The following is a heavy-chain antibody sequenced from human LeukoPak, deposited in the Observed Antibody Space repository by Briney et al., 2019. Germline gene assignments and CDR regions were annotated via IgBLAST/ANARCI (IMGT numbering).Heavy chain of an antibody. Sequence: GESLKISCKGSGYSFTSYWIGWVRQMPGKGLEWMGIIYPGDSDTRYSPSFQGQVTISADKSISTAYLQWSSLKASDTAIYYCARHVKPNSSGYYYYYYGMDVWGQGTTVTVSS. J-gene: IGHJ6*02. CDR1: GYSFTSYW. D-gene: IGHD3-22*01. V-gene: IGHV5-51*01. CDR3: ARHVKPNSSGYYYYYYGMDV. CDR2: IYPGDSDT.